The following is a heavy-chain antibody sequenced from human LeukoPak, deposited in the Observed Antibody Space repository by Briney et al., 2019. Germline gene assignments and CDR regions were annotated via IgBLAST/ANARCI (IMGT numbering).Heavy chain of an antibody. CDR3: ARDQVDYDTPDHFDY. CDR2: ISQSGNS. V-gene: IGHV4-30-2*01. D-gene: IGHD3-22*01. Sequence: SETLCLTCTVSGDSLSSSACNWGWIRQPPGKGLEWIGYISQSGNSYFTPALKSRATISVDRSKNQFSLTLTSVTAADTAVYYCARDQVDYDTPDHFDYWGKGTLVTVSS. J-gene: IGHJ4*02. CDR1: GDSLSSSACN.